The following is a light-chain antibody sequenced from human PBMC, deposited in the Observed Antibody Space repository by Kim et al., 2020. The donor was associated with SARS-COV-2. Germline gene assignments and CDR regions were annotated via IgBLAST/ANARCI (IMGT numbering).Light chain of an antibody. CDR2: LNSDGSH. J-gene: IGLJ2*01. CDR3: QTWGTGIPVV. CDR1: SGHSSYA. V-gene: IGLV4-69*01. Sequence: VKLTCTLSSGHSSYAIAWHQQQPEKGPRYLMTLNSDGSHSKGDGIPDRFSGSSSGAERYLTISSLQSEDEADYYCQTWGTGIPVVFGGGTQLTVL.